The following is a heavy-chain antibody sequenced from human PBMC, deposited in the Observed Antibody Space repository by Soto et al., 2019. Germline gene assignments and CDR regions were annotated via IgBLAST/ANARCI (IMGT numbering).Heavy chain of an antibody. Sequence: AGSMRLSRAASGFTFSSFAMSWARQAPGKGLGWVPAIRGGGGGTYYADSVKGRFTISRDNSKNTQYLQMNSLRAEDTAVYYCARVLGGSGSPVDYWGQGTLVTVSS. V-gene: IGHV3-23*01. J-gene: IGHJ4*02. D-gene: IGHD2-15*01. CDR1: GFTFSSFA. CDR2: IRGGGGGT. CDR3: ARVLGGSGSPVDY.